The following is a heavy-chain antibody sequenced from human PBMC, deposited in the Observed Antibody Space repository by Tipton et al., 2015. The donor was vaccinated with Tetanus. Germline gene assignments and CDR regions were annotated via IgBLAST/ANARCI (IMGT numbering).Heavy chain of an antibody. CDR2: VYSTGTT. CDR3: ARAGGGSWGNFDY. Sequence: TLSLTCAVSGDSLNSGHYWTWIRQAAGKGLEWIGRVYSTGTTDYSPSLKSRVTMSIDTSKNQFSLKLSSVTAADTAVYYCARAGGGSWGNFDYWGQGTLVTVSS. CDR1: GDSLNSGHY. J-gene: IGHJ4*02. D-gene: IGHD6-13*01. V-gene: IGHV4-4*07.